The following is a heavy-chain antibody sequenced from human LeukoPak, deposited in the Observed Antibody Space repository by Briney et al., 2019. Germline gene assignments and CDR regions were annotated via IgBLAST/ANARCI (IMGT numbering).Heavy chain of an antibody. CDR1: GFTFDDYA. J-gene: IGHJ6*03. CDR2: ISWNSGSI. Sequence: GRSLRLSCAASGFTFDDYAMHWVRQAPGKGLEWVSGISWNSGSIGYADSVKGRFTISRDNAKNSLYLQMNSLRAEDTALYYCAKGPGPQYYYYYMDVWGKGTTVTISS. CDR3: AKGPGPQYYYYYMDV. V-gene: IGHV3-9*01.